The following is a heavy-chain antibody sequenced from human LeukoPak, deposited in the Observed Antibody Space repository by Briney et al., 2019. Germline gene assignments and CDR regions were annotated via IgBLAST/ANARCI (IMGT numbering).Heavy chain of an antibody. CDR2: ISAYNGHT. Sequence: ASVKVSCKASGYSFSDYGITWVRQAPGQGLEWMGWISAYNGHTNYVQNFQGRVTMSTDTSTSTAYMELRSLRSDDTAVYYCARDREHSSGWFNYYYGMDVWGQGTTVTVSS. D-gene: IGHD6-19*01. CDR1: GYSFSDYG. V-gene: IGHV1-18*01. J-gene: IGHJ6*02. CDR3: ARDREHSSGWFNYYYGMDV.